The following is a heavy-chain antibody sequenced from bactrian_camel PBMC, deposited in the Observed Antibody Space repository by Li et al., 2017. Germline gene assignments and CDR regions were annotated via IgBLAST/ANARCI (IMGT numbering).Heavy chain of an antibody. CDR3: AAEKEVVDTLPCYSHQYFGF. Sequence: HVQQVESGGGSVQAGGSLRLSCVVSDNSMSDFCMGWFREAPGKDREGVATWKSVGSISYADSVKGRFTISPDSSNNTLYLQMNSLKPDDTAVYYCAAEKEVVDTLPCYSHQYFGFGGQGTQVTVS. D-gene: IGHD1*01. V-gene: IGHV3S63*01. CDR2: TWKSVGSI. J-gene: IGHJ6*01. CDR1: DNSMSDFC.